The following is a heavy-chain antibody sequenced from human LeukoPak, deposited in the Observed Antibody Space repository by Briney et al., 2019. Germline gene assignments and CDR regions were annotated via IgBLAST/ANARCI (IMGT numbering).Heavy chain of an antibody. V-gene: IGHV1-18*01. CDR3: ARRAYGRSSSIFDK. CDR2: MSAYNGNT. D-gene: IGHD3-3*02. CDR1: GYTFTSYG. Sequence: ASVKVSCKASGYTFTSYGISWVRQAPGQGLEWMGWMSAYNGNTNYAQKFQGRVTVTTDTSTSTAYMELRSLRSDGTAVFYCARRAYGRSSSIFDKWGQGTLVTVSS. J-gene: IGHJ4*02.